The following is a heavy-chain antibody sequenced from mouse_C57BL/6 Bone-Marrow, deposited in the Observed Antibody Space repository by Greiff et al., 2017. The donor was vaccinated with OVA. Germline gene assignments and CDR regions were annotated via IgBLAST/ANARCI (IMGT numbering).Heavy chain of an antibody. CDR1: GYTFTSYW. CDR3: ARWGLASLFAY. D-gene: IGHD3-3*01. Sequence: VQLQQPGAELVRPGTSVKLSCKASGYTFTSYWMHWVKQRPGQGLEWIGVIDPSDSYTNYNQKFKGKATLTVDTSSSTAYMQLSSLTSEDSAVYYCARWGLASLFAYWGQGTLVTGSA. V-gene: IGHV1-59*01. CDR2: IDPSDSYT. J-gene: IGHJ3*01.